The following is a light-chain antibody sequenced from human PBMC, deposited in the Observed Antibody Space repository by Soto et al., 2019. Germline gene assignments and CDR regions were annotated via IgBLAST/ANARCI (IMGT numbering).Light chain of an antibody. Sequence: DIQMTQSPSFLSASVGDRVTISCRASQAINTYLNWYQQKPGKAPKLLIYGTSDLQNGVTSRFSGGGSGTDFTITISSLQPEDFATYYCQQSYTTLLITVGQGTLLEV. CDR2: GTS. CDR1: QAINTY. V-gene: IGKV1-39*01. CDR3: QQSYTTLLIT. J-gene: IGKJ5*01.